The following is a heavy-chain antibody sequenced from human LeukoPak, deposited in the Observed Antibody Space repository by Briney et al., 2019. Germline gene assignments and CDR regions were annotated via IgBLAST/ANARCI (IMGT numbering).Heavy chain of an antibody. V-gene: IGHV4-59*01. CDR1: GGSISSYY. D-gene: IGHD6-13*01. CDR3: ARLLSSWDYYFDY. J-gene: IGHJ4*02. CDR2: IYYSGST. Sequence: SETLSLTCTVSGGSISSYYWSWIRQPPGKGLEWIGYIYYSGSTNYNPSLKSRVTISVDTSKNQFSLKLSSVTAADTAVYYCARLLSSWDYYFDYWGQGTLVTVSS.